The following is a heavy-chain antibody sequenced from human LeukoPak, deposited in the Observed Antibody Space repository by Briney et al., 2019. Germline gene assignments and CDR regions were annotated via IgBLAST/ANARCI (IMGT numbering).Heavy chain of an antibody. CDR2: INPNSGGT. J-gene: IGHJ5*02. CDR1: GYTFTGYY. D-gene: IGHD4-17*01. V-gene: IGHV1-2*02. CDR3: ARDLWYGDNVA. Sequence: GASVKVSCKASGYTFTGYYMHWVRQAPGQGLEWMGWINPNSGGTNYAQKFQGRVTMTRDTSTSTVYMELSSLRSEDTVVYYCARDLWYGDNVAWGQGTLVTVSS.